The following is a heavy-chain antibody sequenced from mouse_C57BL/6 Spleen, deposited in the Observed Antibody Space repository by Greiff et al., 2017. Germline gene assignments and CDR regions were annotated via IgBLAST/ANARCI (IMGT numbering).Heavy chain of an antibody. CDR3: ARKSYYGSSLYYAMDY. CDR2: IYPGDGDT. CDR1: GYAFSSYW. V-gene: IGHV1-80*01. J-gene: IGHJ4*01. D-gene: IGHD1-1*01. Sequence: QVQLQQSGAELVKPGASVKISCKASGYAFSSYWMNWVKQRPGKGLEWIGQIYPGDGDTNYNGKFKGKDTLTADKSSSTAYMQLSSLTSEDSAVYFCARKSYYGSSLYYAMDYWGQGTSVTVSS.